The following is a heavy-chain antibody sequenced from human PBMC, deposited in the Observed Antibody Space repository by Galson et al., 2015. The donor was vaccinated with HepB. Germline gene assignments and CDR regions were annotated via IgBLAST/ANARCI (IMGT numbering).Heavy chain of an antibody. V-gene: IGHV2-70*01. Sequence: PALVKPTQTLTLTCTFSGFSLSSSGMCVSWIRRPPGKALEWLAHIDWDDDKYYSTSLKTRLTISKDTSKNQVVHIMTNMDPVDTATYYCARSFNYALDVWGQGTTVTVSS. CDR2: IDWDDDK. J-gene: IGHJ6*02. CDR1: GFSLSSSGMC. CDR3: ARSFNYALDV.